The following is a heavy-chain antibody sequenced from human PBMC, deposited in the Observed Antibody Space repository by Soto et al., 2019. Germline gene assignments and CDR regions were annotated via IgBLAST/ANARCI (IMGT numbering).Heavy chain of an antibody. CDR3: ASVGTHYSNYGLDV. J-gene: IGHJ6*02. Sequence: GESLRLSCTASGFTFSSCCMSWVRQAPGKGQELVANIKQDGSEKSYVDSVKVRFTISRDNAKNSLYLQMNSLRAEYTAVSSSASVGTHYSNYGLDVWGQGTMVTVSS. CDR1: GFTFSSCC. CDR2: IKQDGSEK. V-gene: IGHV3-7*01. D-gene: IGHD4-4*01.